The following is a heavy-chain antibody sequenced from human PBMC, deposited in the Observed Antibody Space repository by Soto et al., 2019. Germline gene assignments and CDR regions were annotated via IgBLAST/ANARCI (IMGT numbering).Heavy chain of an antibody. J-gene: IGHJ4*02. V-gene: IGHV3-33*01. Sequence: QVQLVESGGGVVQPGTSLRLSCAASGFTFSSYGMHWVRQAPGKGLEWVAVIWYDGSNKYYAESVKGRFTISKDNSKNTLYLQMISLRAEDTAAYYCARLGSGWNADYWGQGTLVTVSS. D-gene: IGHD6-19*01. CDR2: IWYDGSNK. CDR1: GFTFSSYG. CDR3: ARLGSGWNADY.